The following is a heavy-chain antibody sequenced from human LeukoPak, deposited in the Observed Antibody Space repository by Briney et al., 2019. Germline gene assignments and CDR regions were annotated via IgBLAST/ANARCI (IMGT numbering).Heavy chain of an antibody. V-gene: IGHV3-7*01. CDR2: IKQDGSEK. CDR3: HAERIRSSPPRALDY. CDR1: GFTFSSFW. D-gene: IGHD6-6*01. Sequence: GGSLRLSCAASGFTFSSFWMSWVRQAPGKGLEGVANIKQDGSEKYYVDSVKGRFTISRDNAKNSLSLQMNSLRAEDTAVYYCHAERIRSSPPRALDYWGQGTLVTVSA. J-gene: IGHJ4*02.